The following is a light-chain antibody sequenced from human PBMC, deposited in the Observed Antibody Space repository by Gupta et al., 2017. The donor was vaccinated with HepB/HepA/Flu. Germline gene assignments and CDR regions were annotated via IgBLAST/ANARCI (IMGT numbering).Light chain of an antibody. V-gene: IGKV3-20*01. Sequence: EIVLTQSPGTLSLSPGERATLSCRASQSVSSSYLAWYQQKPGQAPRLLIYGASSRATGIPDRFPGSGSGTDFTLTISILEPEDFAVYYCHQYGSSPLTFGGGTKVEIK. CDR3: HQYGSSPLT. CDR2: GAS. J-gene: IGKJ4*01. CDR1: QSVSSSY.